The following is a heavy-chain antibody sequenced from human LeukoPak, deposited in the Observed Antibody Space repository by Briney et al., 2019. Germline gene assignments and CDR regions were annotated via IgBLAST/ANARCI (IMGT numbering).Heavy chain of an antibody. J-gene: IGHJ4*02. CDR3: ARETDYYDYVWGSYRHPRRYDY. V-gene: IGHV3-66*01. CDR2: VYSTGIT. Sequence: GGSLRLSCAASGFTVSNNYMRWFRQAPGKRLEWVSLVYSTGITTYADSVKGRFTISRDSSKNTLYLQMNSLRADDTAVYYCARETDYYDYVWGSYRHPRRYDYWGQGTLVTVSS. CDR1: GFTVSNNY. D-gene: IGHD3-16*02.